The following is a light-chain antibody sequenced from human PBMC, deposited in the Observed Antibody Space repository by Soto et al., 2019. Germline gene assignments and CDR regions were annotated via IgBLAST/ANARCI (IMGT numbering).Light chain of an antibody. CDR1: QSVSNNY. Sequence: ELVLTQSPGTLSLSPGERATLSCRASQSVSNNYLAWYQQKPGQAPRLLIYGASNRATGIPDRFSGSGSGTDLTITISRLEPEDCEVYDGQQYGSSPRTFGQGTKVDIK. V-gene: IGKV3-20*01. J-gene: IGKJ1*01. CDR2: GAS. CDR3: QQYGSSPRT.